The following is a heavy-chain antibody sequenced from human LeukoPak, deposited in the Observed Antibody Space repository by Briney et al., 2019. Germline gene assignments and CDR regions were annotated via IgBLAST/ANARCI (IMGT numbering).Heavy chain of an antibody. Sequence: GGSLRLSCAASGFTVSSNYMSWVRQAPGKGLEWVSTINGGGVSTYYADSVKGRFTISRDNSKNTLYLQMNSLRAEDTAVYYCAKDPRGPYSSSSHYFDYWGQGTLVTVSS. J-gene: IGHJ4*02. D-gene: IGHD6-6*01. CDR3: AKDPRGPYSSSSHYFDY. CDR2: INGGGVST. CDR1: GFTVSSNY. V-gene: IGHV3-23*01.